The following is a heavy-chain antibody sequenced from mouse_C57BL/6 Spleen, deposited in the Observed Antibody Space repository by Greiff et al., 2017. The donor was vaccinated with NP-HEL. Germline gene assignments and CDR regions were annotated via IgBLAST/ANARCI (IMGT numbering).Heavy chain of an antibody. D-gene: IGHD1-1*01. Sequence: QVQLQQSGAELVMPGASVKLSCKASGYTFTSYWMHWVKQRPGQGLEWIGEIDPSDSYTNYNQKFKGKSTLTVDKSSSTAYMQLSSLSSEDAAVYYCARTVSGSSYGFDYWGQGTTLTVSS. J-gene: IGHJ2*01. V-gene: IGHV1-69*01. CDR2: IDPSDSYT. CDR1: GYTFTSYW. CDR3: ARTVSGSSYGFDY.